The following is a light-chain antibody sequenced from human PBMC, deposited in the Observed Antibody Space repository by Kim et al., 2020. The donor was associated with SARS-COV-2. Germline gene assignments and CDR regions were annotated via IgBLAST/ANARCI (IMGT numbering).Light chain of an antibody. CDR2: RNN. Sequence: RTATLTGTGNSNNVGDEGAAWLQQHQGHPPKLLSYRNNNRPSGISERLSASKSGNTASLTITGLQPEDEADYYCSAWDRSLSAWVFGGGTQLTVL. CDR3: SAWDRSLSAWV. V-gene: IGLV10-54*01. CDR1: SNNVGDEG. J-gene: IGLJ3*02.